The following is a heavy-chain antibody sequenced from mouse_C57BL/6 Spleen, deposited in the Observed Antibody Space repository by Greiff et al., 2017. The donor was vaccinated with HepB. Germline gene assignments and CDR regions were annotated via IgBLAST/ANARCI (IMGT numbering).Heavy chain of an antibody. Sequence: QVHVKQSGPELVKPGASVKISCKASGYAFSSSWMNWVKQRPGKGLEWIGRIYPGDGDTNYNGKFKGKATLTADKSSSTAYMQLSSLTSEDSAVYFCARFLLRDAMDYWGQGTSVTVSS. J-gene: IGHJ4*01. CDR1: GYAFSSSW. V-gene: IGHV1-82*01. D-gene: IGHD1-1*01. CDR3: ARFLLRDAMDY. CDR2: IYPGDGDT.